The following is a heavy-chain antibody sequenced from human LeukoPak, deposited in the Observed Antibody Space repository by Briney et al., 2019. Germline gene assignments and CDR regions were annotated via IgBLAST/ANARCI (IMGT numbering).Heavy chain of an antibody. D-gene: IGHD3-16*02. CDR3: AKVGYTTGEY. V-gene: IGHV3-23*01. CDR2: ISGSGSRT. CDR1: GFSFSSYD. Sequence: GRSLRLSCAASGFSFSSYDMRWVRQAPGKGLEWVSSISGSGSRTYYADSVKGRFTISRDNSKNTLYLQMNSLRAEDTAVYYCAKVGYTTGEYWGQGTLVTVSS. J-gene: IGHJ4*02.